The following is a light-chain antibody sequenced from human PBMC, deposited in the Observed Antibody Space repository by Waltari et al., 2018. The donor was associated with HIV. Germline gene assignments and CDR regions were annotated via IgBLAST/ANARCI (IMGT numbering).Light chain of an antibody. CDR2: DAS. CDR3: QQYNHLPIT. CDR1: QGISEY. Sequence: DIQMTHSPSSLSASVGYTVTITFPASQGISEYLNWYQQRPGKAPKLMIYDASNLQAGVPSRFSGSGSGTDFSLTITSLQPEDVATFYCQQYNHLPITFGQGTRLEIK. J-gene: IGKJ5*01. V-gene: IGKV1-33*01.